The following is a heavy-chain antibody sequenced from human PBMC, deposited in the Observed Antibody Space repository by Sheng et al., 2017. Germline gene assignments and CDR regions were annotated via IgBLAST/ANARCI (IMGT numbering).Heavy chain of an antibody. J-gene: IGHJ6*03. D-gene: IGHD2-2*01. CDR2: ISSSSSYI. V-gene: IGHV3-21*01. Sequence: EVQLVESGGGLVKPGGSLRLSCAASGFTFSSYSMNWVRQAPGKGLEWVSSISSSSSYIYYADSVKGRFTISRDNAKNSLYLQMNSLRAEDTAVYYCASYCSSTSCLSSFYYYYYMDVWGQGTTVTVSS. CDR1: GFTFSSYS. CDR3: ASYCSSTSCLSSFYYYYYMDV.